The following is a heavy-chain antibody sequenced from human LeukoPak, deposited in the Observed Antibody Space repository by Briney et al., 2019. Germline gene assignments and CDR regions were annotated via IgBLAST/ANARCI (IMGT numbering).Heavy chain of an antibody. Sequence: GGSLRLSCAASGFTFDDYAMHWVRQAPGEGLEWVSGISWNSGSIGYADSVKGRFTISRDNAKNSLDLQMNSLRAEDTALYYCAKDLGLLPQYFQHWGQGTLVTVSS. J-gene: IGHJ1*01. V-gene: IGHV3-9*01. D-gene: IGHD2-15*01. CDR3: AKDLGLLPQYFQH. CDR1: GFTFDDYA. CDR2: ISWNSGSI.